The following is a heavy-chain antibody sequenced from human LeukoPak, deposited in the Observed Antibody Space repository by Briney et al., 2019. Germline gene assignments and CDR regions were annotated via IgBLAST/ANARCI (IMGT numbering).Heavy chain of an antibody. CDR2: ISGYNGNT. Sequence: GASVKVSCKASGYTFNKYGLSWVRQAPGQGLEWMGWISGYNGNTNYAQKLQDRVTMNTDTSTSTAYMELRSLRSDDTAVYYCARDRGSGSPHDAFGIWGQGTMVTVSS. D-gene: IGHD3-10*01. V-gene: IGHV1-18*01. CDR1: GYTFNKYG. J-gene: IGHJ3*02. CDR3: ARDRGSGSPHDAFGI.